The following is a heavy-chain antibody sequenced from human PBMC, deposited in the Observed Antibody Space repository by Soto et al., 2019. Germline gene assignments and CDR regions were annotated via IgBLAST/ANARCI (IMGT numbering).Heavy chain of an antibody. J-gene: IGHJ3*02. V-gene: IGHV5-10-1*01. CDR1: GYSFTSYW. CDR3: VPLIDHDAFDI. CDR2: IDPSDSYT. Sequence: XESLKISCKGCGYSFTSYWISWVRQMPGKGPEWMGRIDPSDSYTNYSPSFQGHVTISADKSISTAYLQWSSLKASDTAMYYCVPLIDHDAFDIWGQGTMVTVSS.